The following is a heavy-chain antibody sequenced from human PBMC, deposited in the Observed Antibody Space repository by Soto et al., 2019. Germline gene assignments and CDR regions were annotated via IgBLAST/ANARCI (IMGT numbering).Heavy chain of an antibody. V-gene: IGHV1-18*04. CDR3: ARDAESGTYYTNWFDP. CDR1: GYTFTTYG. CDR2: ISPYNGNT. J-gene: IGHJ5*02. Sequence: QVQLVQSGAEVKKPGASLKVSCNTSGYTFTTYGINWVRQAPGQGLEWMGWISPYNGNTKYAQKLQDRVTMTTDTSTSTVYMELRSLRSDDTAVYYCARDAESGTYYTNWFDPWGQGTLVIVSS. D-gene: IGHD1-26*01.